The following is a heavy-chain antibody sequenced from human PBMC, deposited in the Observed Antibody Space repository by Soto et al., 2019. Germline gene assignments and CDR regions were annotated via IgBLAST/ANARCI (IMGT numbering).Heavy chain of an antibody. Sequence: SLKISCAASGFTFSHYAMSWVLQAPGKGLEWVSVISGNNQRTYYADSVKGRFTISRDYSTNTVYLQMNSLRVEDTAVYYCAKDGFHWDFPYYFESWGQGTLVTVS. CDR2: ISGNNQRT. J-gene: IGHJ4*02. CDR3: AKDGFHWDFPYYFES. D-gene: IGHD1-7*01. V-gene: IGHV3-23*01. CDR1: GFTFSHYA.